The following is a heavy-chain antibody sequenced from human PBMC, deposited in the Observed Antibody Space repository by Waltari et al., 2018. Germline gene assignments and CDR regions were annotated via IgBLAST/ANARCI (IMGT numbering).Heavy chain of an antibody. D-gene: IGHD4-17*01. V-gene: IGHV1-3*01. J-gene: IGHJ4*02. CDR2: INAGNGNT. Sequence: QVQLVQSGAEVKKPGASVKVSCKAYGYTFTSYAMHWVRQAPGQRLEWMGWINAGNGNTKYSQKFQGRVTMTGDTSASTAYMELSSLRSEDTAVYYCARLYGDYVLGLAYFDYWGQGTLVTVSS. CDR3: ARLYGDYVLGLAYFDY. CDR1: GYTFTSYA.